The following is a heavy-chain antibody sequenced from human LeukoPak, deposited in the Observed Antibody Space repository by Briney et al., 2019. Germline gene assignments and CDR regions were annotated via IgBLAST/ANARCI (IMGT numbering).Heavy chain of an antibody. CDR1: GFTFSNYA. V-gene: IGHV3-23*01. D-gene: IGHD1-26*01. J-gene: IGHJ4*01. CDR2: ISGSGAST. Sequence: GGSLRLSCAASGFTFSNYAMNWVRQAPGKGLEWVSTISGSGASTDYADSVKGRFTISRDNSKSRLYLQMNSLRAEDTAVYYCAKRQWELHRLSAFDYWGHGTLVTVSS. CDR3: AKRQWELHRLSAFDY.